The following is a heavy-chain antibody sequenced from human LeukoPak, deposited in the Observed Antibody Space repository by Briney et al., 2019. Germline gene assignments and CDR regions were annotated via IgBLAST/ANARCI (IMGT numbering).Heavy chain of an antibody. CDR2: ISSSSSTI. Sequence: GGSLRLSCAASGFTFSNAWMSWVRQAPGKGLEWVSYISSSSSTIYYADSVKGRFTISRDNAKNSLYLQMNSLRAEDTAVYYCASLYCSSTSCDRAHYYYYMDVWGKGTTVTVSS. V-gene: IGHV3-48*01. J-gene: IGHJ6*03. CDR1: GFTFSNAW. D-gene: IGHD2-2*01. CDR3: ASLYCSSTSCDRAHYYYYMDV.